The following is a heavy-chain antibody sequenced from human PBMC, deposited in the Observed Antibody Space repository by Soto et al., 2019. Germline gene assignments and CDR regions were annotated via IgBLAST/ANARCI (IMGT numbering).Heavy chain of an antibody. CDR3: AGSSTWGWADHLYAVDV. CDR2: TNAVDGNR. J-gene: IGHJ6*02. CDR1: GYTFTHYA. V-gene: IGHV1-3*01. Sequence: QAHLVQSGAEVKKPGASVKVSCQAFGYTFTHYAIHWVRQAPGHSLEWLGWTNAVDGNRKYSESLQGRVTLTTDTSATAVYMELTSLTSEDTAMYYGAGSSTWGWADHLYAVDVWAQGTTVSVSS. D-gene: IGHD2-2*01.